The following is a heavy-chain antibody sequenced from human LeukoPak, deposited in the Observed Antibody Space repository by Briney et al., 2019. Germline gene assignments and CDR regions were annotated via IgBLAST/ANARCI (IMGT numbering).Heavy chain of an antibody. CDR3: ARDPDSSSFDY. CDR2: IRYDGTVK. CDR1: GLNFRTSW. V-gene: IGHV3-7*01. D-gene: IGHD6-13*01. Sequence: PGGSLTLSCTASGLNFRTSWMSWVRQSPGKGLEFLANIRYDGTVKKYMDSVKGRFTISRDNPKNSLYLQMDSLRADDTAVYYCARDPDSSSFDYWGQGVLVTVSS. J-gene: IGHJ4*02.